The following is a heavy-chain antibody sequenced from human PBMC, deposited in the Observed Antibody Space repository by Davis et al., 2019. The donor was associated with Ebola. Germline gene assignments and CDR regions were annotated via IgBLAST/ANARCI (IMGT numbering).Heavy chain of an antibody. CDR2: ISYDGSNK. Sequence: PGGSLRLSCAASGFTFSSYGMHWVRQAPGKGLEWVAVISYDGSNKYYADSVKGRFTISRDNSKNTLYLQMNSLRAEDTAVYYCARRPGIAAADYWGQGTLVTVSS. V-gene: IGHV3-30*03. CDR1: GFTFSSYG. D-gene: IGHD6-13*01. J-gene: IGHJ4*02. CDR3: ARRPGIAAADY.